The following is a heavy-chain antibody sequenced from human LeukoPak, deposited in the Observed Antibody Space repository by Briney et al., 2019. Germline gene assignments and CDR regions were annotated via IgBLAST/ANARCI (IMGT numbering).Heavy chain of an antibody. CDR1: GYTFNGYY. Sequence: ASVKVSCKTSGYTFNGYYLHWVRQAPGQGLEWMGWIHPNTGATKYAQKFQGRVTVTRDASISTTYMELSSLRSDDTAVYYCARTHYYGTGSYYPDAFDIWGQGTMVTVSS. V-gene: IGHV1-2*02. CDR2: IHPNTGAT. D-gene: IGHD3-10*01. J-gene: IGHJ3*02. CDR3: ARTHYYGTGSYYPDAFDI.